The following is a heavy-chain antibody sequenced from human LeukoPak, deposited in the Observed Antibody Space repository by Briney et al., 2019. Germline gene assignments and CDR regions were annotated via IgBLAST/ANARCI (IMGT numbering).Heavy chain of an antibody. Sequence: GGSLRRSCAASGFALSSHWMTWVRQVPGRGPEWVANVNRDGSETYYLDSVKGRFTISKDNAKNSLYLQMNSLRAEDTALYHCARNNGMDVWGQGTTVIVSS. V-gene: IGHV3-7*03. CDR1: GFALSSHW. CDR3: ARNNGMDV. CDR2: VNRDGSET. J-gene: IGHJ6*02.